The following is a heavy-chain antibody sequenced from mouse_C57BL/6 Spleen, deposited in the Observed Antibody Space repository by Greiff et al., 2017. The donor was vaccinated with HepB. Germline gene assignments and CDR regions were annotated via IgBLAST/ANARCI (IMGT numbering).Heavy chain of an antibody. Sequence: VQLQQSGAELARPGASVKMSCKASGYTFTSYTMHWVKQRPGQGLEWIGYINPSSGYTKYNQKFKDKATLTADKSSSTAYMQLSSLTSEDSAVYYCARYGATGVVLYAMDYWGQGTSVTGSS. CDR1: GYTFTSYT. CDR2: INPSSGYT. V-gene: IGHV1-4*01. CDR3: ARYGATGVVLYAMDY. J-gene: IGHJ4*01. D-gene: IGHD3-1*01.